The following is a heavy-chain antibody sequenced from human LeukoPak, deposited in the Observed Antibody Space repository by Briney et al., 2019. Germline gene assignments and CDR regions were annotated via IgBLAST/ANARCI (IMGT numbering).Heavy chain of an antibody. D-gene: IGHD4-11*01. J-gene: IGHJ4*02. Sequence: GGSLRLSCAAAGFTFSHYGMHWVRQAPGKGLEWVAVIWSDGTNQYYADSVKGRFTISRDDSGNTVYLQMNSLRPEDTGGYYCAKDAQRGFDYSNSLQYWGQGTTVTVST. CDR1: GFTFSHYG. CDR3: AKDAQRGFDYSNSLQY. CDR2: IWSDGTNQ. V-gene: IGHV3-33*06.